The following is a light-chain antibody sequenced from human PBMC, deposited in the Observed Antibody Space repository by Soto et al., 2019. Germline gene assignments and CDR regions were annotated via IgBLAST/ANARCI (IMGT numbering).Light chain of an antibody. Sequence: QSALTQPASVSGSPGQSITISCTGTSSDVGGYKFVSWYQQYPGKAPKLIIYDVSKRPSGIPDRFFGSKFGNTASLTISGLQAEDEADYYCCSYAGSFIFVFGTGTKVTVL. CDR3: CSYAGSFIFV. CDR2: DVS. J-gene: IGLJ1*01. V-gene: IGLV2-11*01. CDR1: SSDVGGYKF.